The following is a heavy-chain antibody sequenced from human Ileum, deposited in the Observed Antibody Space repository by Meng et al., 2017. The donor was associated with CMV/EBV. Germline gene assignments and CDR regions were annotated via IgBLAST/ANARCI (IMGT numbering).Heavy chain of an antibody. CDR3: ARGNYGFDY. Sequence: LRLACAASGFPSGAYSMTWGRQAPGKGLEWFSYITGSGDIIYYADSVKGRFTISRDNAKSSLYLEINSLRAEDTAVYYCARGNYGFDYWGQGTLVTVSS. V-gene: IGHV3-11*01. J-gene: IGHJ4*02. CDR1: GFPSGAYS. D-gene: IGHD4-17*01. CDR2: ITGSGDII.